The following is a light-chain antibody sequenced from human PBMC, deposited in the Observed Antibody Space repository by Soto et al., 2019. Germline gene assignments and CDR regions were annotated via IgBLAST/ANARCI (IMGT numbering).Light chain of an antibody. CDR2: DSS. J-gene: IGKJ5*01. Sequence: EIVMTQSPATLSVSPGQRVTLSCRASASVNSHLAWYQQKPGQAPRLLIYDSSTRATGIPARFSGSESGTEFTLTISSLQSEDFAVYYCHHYHNWPMTFGQGTQLEIK. CDR3: HHYHNWPMT. V-gene: IGKV3-15*01. CDR1: ASVNSH.